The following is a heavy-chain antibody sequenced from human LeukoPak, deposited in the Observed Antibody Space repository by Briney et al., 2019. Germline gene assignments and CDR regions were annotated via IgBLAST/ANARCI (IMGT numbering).Heavy chain of an antibody. Sequence: QPGGSLRLSCVASGFTFSSHRMTWVRQAPGKGLEWVGNINPEGSDKFYVDSVKGRFTMSRDNARNSLYLQLGSLRAEDTAVYYCARLKGSTSVFDYWGQGTLVTV. V-gene: IGHV3-7*03. J-gene: IGHJ4*02. CDR2: INPEGSDK. CDR3: ARLKGSTSVFDY. CDR1: GFTFSSHR. D-gene: IGHD2-2*01.